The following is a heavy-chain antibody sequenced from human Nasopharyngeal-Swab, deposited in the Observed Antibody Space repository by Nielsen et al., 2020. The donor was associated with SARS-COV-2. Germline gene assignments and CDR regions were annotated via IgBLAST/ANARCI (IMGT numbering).Heavy chain of an antibody. J-gene: IGHJ1*01. CDR2: ISYDGSNK. CDR1: GFTFSSYG. D-gene: IGHD2-21*02. V-gene: IGHV3-30*18. CDR3: AKDPSIVVVTAEYFQH. Sequence: GGSLRLSCAASGFTFSSYGMHWVRQAPGRGLEWVAVISYDGSNKYYADSVKGRFTISGDNSKNTLYLQMNSLRADDTAVYYCAKDPSIVVVTAEYFQHWGQGTLVTVSS.